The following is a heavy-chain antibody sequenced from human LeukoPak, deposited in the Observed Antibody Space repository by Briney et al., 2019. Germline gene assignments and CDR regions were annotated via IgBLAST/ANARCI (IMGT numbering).Heavy chain of an antibody. CDR2: IYYRGNT. D-gene: IGHD6-19*01. V-gene: IGHV4-38-2*02. CDR3: VKSGGYGLIDY. CDR1: GYSISSGYY. J-gene: IGHJ4*02. Sequence: KPSETLSLTCTVSGYSISSGYYWGWIRQPPGRGLEWIGTIYYRGNTYYNPSLKSRVSISVDTSKNQFSLSLRSVTAADTAMYYCVKSGGYGLIDYWGQGTLVTVSS.